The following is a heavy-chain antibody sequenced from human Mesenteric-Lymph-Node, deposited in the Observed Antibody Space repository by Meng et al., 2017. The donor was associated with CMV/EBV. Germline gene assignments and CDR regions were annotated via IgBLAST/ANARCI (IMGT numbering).Heavy chain of an antibody. CDR2: ISSSSSYI. CDR1: AFTFSSHS. Sequence: GESLKISCAASAFTFSSHSMSWVRQAPGKGLEWVSSISSSSSYIYYADSVKGRFTISRDNAKNSLYLQMNSLRAEDTAVYYCARERSGYCYWGQGTLVTVSS. V-gene: IGHV3-21*01. D-gene: IGHD3-3*01. CDR3: ARERSGYCY. J-gene: IGHJ4*02.